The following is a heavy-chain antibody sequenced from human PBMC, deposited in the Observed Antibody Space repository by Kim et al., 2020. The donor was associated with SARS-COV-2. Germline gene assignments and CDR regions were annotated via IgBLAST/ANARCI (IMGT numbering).Heavy chain of an antibody. CDR2: IYYSGST. CDR1: GGSISSSSYY. Sequence: SETLSLTCTVSGGSISSSSYYWGWIRQPPGKGLEWIGSIYYSGSTYYNPSLKSRVTISVDTSKNQFSLKLSSVTAADTAVYYCARPRTSKQPEAAFDIWGQGTMVTVSS. CDR3: ARPRTSKQPEAAFDI. V-gene: IGHV4-39*01. J-gene: IGHJ3*02. D-gene: IGHD6-13*01.